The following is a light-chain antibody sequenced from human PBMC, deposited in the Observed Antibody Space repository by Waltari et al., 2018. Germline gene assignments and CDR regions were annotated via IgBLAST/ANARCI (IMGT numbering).Light chain of an antibody. CDR2: ADN. J-gene: IGLJ3*02. V-gene: IGLV1-47*01. CDR1: STNTGSNY. CDR3: AAWDDSLTGRV. Sequence: QSVLTQPSSASGTPGQRVTLSCSGSSTNTGSNYVYWYQQLPGTAPKLLIHADNQRPSGVPDRFSASKSGASASLAISGLRSDDEADYYCAAWDDSLTGRVFGGGTKLTVL.